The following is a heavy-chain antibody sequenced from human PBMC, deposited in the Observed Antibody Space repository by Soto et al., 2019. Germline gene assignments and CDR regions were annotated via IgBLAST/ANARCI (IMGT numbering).Heavy chain of an antibody. V-gene: IGHV3-23*01. CDR1: GFTFGSHA. CDR3: ARGQHQLLLLAFDF. D-gene: IGHD2-21*02. J-gene: IGHJ3*01. CDR2: ITGTGGST. Sequence: EVQLLESGGGLVQPGGSLRLSCAASGFTFGSHAMSWVRQAPGKGLEWLATITGTGGSTYYADSVKGRFTISRDNSKNTLHVQMNSLRAEDTAVYYCARGQHQLLLLAFDFWGQGTMVTVSS.